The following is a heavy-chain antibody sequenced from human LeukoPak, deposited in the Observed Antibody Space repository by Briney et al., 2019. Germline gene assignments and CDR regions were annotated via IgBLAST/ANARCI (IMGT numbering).Heavy chain of an antibody. Sequence: PGRALRVSCAASGFTLMSYAMHWVRQAPGKGLEWVAVVSYDGNEKYYADSVKGRFTISRDNSKNTLYLQMNSLRAEDAAVYYCTRAPYSSGWFDYWGQGTPVTVSS. CDR3: TRAPYSSGWFDY. CDR2: VSYDGNEK. D-gene: IGHD6-25*01. J-gene: IGHJ4*02. V-gene: IGHV3-30*04. CDR1: GFTLMSYA.